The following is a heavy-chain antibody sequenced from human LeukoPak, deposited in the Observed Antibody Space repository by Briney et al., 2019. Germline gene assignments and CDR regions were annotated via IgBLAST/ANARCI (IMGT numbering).Heavy chain of an antibody. CDR3: ARGMDSSGYYAIDY. CDR1: GGSISSYY. D-gene: IGHD3-22*01. Sequence: PSETLSLTCTVSGGSISSYYWSWIRQPAGKGLEWIGRIYTSGSTNYNPSLKSRVTMSVDTSKNQFSLKLSSVTAAVTAVYYCARGMDSSGYYAIDYLGQGTLVTVSS. J-gene: IGHJ4*02. V-gene: IGHV4-4*07. CDR2: IYTSGST.